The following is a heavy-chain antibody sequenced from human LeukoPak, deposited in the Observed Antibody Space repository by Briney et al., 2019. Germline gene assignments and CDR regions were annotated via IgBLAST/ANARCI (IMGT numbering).Heavy chain of an antibody. CDR2: IYHTGST. J-gene: IGHJ5*02. CDR3: ARGGVGPTTNWFDP. V-gene: IGHV4-30-2*01. Sequence: KPSQTLSLTCTVSGGSISGSGYYWSWIRQPPGKGLEWIGYIYHTGSTYYNPSLASRVTTSVDRSKNQFSLRLTSVTAADTAVFYCARGGVGPTTNWFDPWGQGTLVTVSS. D-gene: IGHD1-26*01. CDR1: GGSISGSGYY.